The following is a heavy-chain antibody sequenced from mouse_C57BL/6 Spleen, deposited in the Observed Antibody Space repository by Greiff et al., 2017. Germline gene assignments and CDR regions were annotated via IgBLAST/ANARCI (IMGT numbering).Heavy chain of an antibody. CDR2: ISSGSSTI. CDR3: ARWGRYDYEEISFDY. CDR1: GFTFSDYG. D-gene: IGHD2-4*01. V-gene: IGHV5-17*01. J-gene: IGHJ3*01. Sequence: EVMLVESGGGLVKPGGSLKLSCAASGFTFSDYGMHWVRQAPEKGLEWVAYISSGSSTIYYADTVKGRFTISRDNAKNTLFLQMTSLRCGDTAVYYCARWGRYDYEEISFDYWGQGTLVTVSA.